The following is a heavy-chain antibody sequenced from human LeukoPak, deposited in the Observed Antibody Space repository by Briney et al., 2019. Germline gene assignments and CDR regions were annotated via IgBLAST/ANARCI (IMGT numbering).Heavy chain of an antibody. D-gene: IGHD4-17*01. Sequence: GGSLRLSCAASGFPFSSYSMIGLPQAPGEGLVWVSYITSRSSPLYSADSVKGRFTIFRDHATNSLYLEMNSLRDEDTAVYYCARDRWDYGDYGRGAFDIWGQGTMVTVSS. CDR1: GFPFSSYS. J-gene: IGHJ3*02. CDR2: ITSRSSPL. CDR3: ARDRWDYGDYGRGAFDI. V-gene: IGHV3-48*02.